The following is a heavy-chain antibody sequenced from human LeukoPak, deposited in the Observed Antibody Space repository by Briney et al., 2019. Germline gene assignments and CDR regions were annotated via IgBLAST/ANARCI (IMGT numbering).Heavy chain of an antibody. V-gene: IGHV1-69*13. J-gene: IGHJ4*02. Sequence: GASVKVSCKASGGTFSSYAIGWVRQAPGQGLEWMGGIIPIFGTANYAQKFQGRVTITADESTSTAYMELSSLRSEDTAVYYCATLYYYDSSGYYRNWGQGTLVTVSS. CDR2: IIPIFGTA. CDR3: ATLYYYDSSGYYRN. D-gene: IGHD3-22*01. CDR1: GGTFSSYA.